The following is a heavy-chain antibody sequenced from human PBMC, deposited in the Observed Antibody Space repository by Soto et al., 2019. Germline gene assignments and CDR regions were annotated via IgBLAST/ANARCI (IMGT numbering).Heavy chain of an antibody. V-gene: IGHV1-46*01. J-gene: IGHJ3*02. CDR3: GRVRTRNYWSGYSPVDI. CDR1: GYTFTSYI. CDR2: INPSGGST. Sequence: QVLLAQSGAEVKKPGASVKVSCKTSGYTFTSYIIQWVRQAPGQGLEWVGMINPSGGSTNYAQKFQGRVTVTRDTSTSTVYMELSSLRSEDTAVYYCGRVRTRNYWSGYSPVDIWGQGTMVTVSS. D-gene: IGHD3-3*01.